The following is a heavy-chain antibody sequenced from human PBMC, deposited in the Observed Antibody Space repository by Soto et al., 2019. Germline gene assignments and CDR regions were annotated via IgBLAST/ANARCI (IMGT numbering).Heavy chain of an antibody. D-gene: IGHD6-13*01. CDR3: ARGGLSSSWYDFDDY. J-gene: IGHJ4*02. CDR1: GFTFSSYS. CDR2: ISSSSSYI. V-gene: IGHV3-21*01. Sequence: GGSLRLSCAASGFTFSSYSMNWVRQAPGKGLEWVSSISSSSSYIYYADSVKGRFTISRDDAKNSLYLQMNSLRAEDTAVYYCARGGLSSSWYDFDDYWGQGTLVTVSS.